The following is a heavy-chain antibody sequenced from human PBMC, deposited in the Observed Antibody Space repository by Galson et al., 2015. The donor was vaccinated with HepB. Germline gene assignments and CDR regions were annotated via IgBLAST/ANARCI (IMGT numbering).Heavy chain of an antibody. D-gene: IGHD6-13*01. CDR1: GFMFPNYA. CDR3: AKDPSDSTSWYYFDA. J-gene: IGHJ4*02. CDR2: ISGNAGTT. Sequence: SLRLSCAASGFMFPNYAMTWVRQTPGKGLEWVSSISGNAGTTYYADSVKGRFTISRDNSKDMLFLQMNSLKVEDTAVYYCAKDPSDSTSWYYFDAWGPGTLVPVSS. V-gene: IGHV3-23*01.